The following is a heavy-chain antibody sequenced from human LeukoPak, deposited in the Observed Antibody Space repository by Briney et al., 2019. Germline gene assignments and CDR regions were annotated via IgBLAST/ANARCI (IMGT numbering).Heavy chain of an antibody. V-gene: IGHV1-69*04. CDR3: VRAVVVLTAMVFHY. Sequence: SVKVSCKASGGTFSSYAISWVRQAPGQGLEWMGRIIPILGIANYAQKFQGRVTITADKSTSTAYMELSRLRSEDTAVYYCVRAVVVLTAMVFHYWGQGTLVTVSS. J-gene: IGHJ4*02. CDR2: IIPILGIA. CDR1: GGTFSSYA. D-gene: IGHD2-21*02.